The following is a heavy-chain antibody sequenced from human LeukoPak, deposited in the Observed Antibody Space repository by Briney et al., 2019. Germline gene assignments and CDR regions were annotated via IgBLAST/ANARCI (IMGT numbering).Heavy chain of an antibody. Sequence: PSETLSLTCTVSGGSISSSSYYWGWIRQPPGKGLEWIGSIYYSGSTYYNPSLKSRVTMSVDTSKNQFSLKLSSVTAADTAVYYCARDQGGSSSWYGYYYYYMDVWGKGTTVTISS. CDR1: GGSISSSSYY. CDR2: IYYSGST. V-gene: IGHV4-39*07. CDR3: ARDQGGSSSWYGYYYYYMDV. D-gene: IGHD6-13*01. J-gene: IGHJ6*03.